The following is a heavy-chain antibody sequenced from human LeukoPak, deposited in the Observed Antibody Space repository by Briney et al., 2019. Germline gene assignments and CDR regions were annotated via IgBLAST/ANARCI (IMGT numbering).Heavy chain of an antibody. J-gene: IGHJ4*02. CDR1: GYTFTSYY. D-gene: IGHD3-22*01. Sequence: ASVKVSCKASGYTFTSYYMHWVRQAPGQGLEWMGIINPSGGSTSYAQKFQGRVTMTRDTSTSIVYMELSSLRSEDTAVYYCARDRPIDYYDSSGYQEPDYWGQGTLVTVSS. CDR2: INPSGGST. CDR3: ARDRPIDYYDSSGYQEPDY. V-gene: IGHV1-46*01.